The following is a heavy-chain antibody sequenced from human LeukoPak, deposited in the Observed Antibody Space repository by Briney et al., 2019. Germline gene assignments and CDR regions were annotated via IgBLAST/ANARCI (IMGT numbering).Heavy chain of an antibody. Sequence: GESLKISCKGSGYSFTTYWIAWVRRMPGKGLEWMGVIYPGDSDTRYSPSFQGQVTISADKSISTAYLQWSSLKASDTAVYYCARRGFCSGGTCFSAPFDSWGQGTLVTVS. V-gene: IGHV5-51*01. J-gene: IGHJ4*02. CDR1: GYSFTTYW. CDR3: ARRGFCSGGTCFSAPFDS. D-gene: IGHD2-15*01. CDR2: IYPGDSDT.